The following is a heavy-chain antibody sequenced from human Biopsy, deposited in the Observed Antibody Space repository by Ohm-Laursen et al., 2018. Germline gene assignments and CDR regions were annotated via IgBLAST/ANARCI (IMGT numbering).Heavy chain of an antibody. V-gene: IGHV4-31*03. CDR1: GVSINTGGYY. D-gene: IGHD5-12*01. J-gene: IGHJ6*02. CDR2: IHYSGNT. Sequence: SDTLSLTCTVSGVSINTGGYYWTWIRQHPGTGLEWIGYIHYSGNTLYNPSLKSRLTISVDTSRNQFSLKLTSVTAADPAIYYCARGSGYFKLDVWGQGTTVTVSS. CDR3: ARGSGYFKLDV.